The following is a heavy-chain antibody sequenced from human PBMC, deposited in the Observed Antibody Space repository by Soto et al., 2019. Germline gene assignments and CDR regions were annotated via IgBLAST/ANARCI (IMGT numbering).Heavy chain of an antibody. CDR3: AHPARRYDSSGYYSFFDY. J-gene: IGHJ4*02. CDR2: IYWNEDK. Sequence: SGPTLVNPTQTLTLTCTFSGFSLRTSGVGVGWIRLPPGKALEWLALIYWNEDKRYSPSLKSRLTITKDSSRNRVILTMTDMDPADTATYYCAHPARRYDSSGYYSFFDYWGPGTLVTVSP. D-gene: IGHD3-22*01. V-gene: IGHV2-5*01. CDR1: GFSLRTSGVG.